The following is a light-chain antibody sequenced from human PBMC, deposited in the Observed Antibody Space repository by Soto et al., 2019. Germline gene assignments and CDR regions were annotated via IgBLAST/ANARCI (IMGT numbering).Light chain of an antibody. Sequence: DVVMTQSPLSLPVTLGQPASISCRSSQSLAYSDGNTYLNWFQQRPGQSPRRLIYKVSNRDSGVPDRCSGSGSGTDVKLKISRVEAEDVGVYYCMQGTHWPPYTFGQGTKLEIK. CDR3: MQGTHWPPYT. CDR1: QSLAYSDGNTY. J-gene: IGKJ2*01. V-gene: IGKV2-30*01. CDR2: KVS.